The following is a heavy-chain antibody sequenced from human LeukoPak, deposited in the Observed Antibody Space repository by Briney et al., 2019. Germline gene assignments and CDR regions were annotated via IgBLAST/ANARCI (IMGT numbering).Heavy chain of an antibody. V-gene: IGHV4-39*01. CDR3: ARHGTSGQKYYFDY. D-gene: IGHD2-2*01. CDR2: IYYSGST. Sequence: SETLSLTCTVSGGSISSSSYSWGWIRQPPGKGLEWIGSIYYSGSTYYNPSLKSRVTISVDTSKNQFSLKLSSVTAADTAVYYCARHGTSGQKYYFDYWGQGTLVTVSS. CDR1: GGSISSSSYS. J-gene: IGHJ4*02.